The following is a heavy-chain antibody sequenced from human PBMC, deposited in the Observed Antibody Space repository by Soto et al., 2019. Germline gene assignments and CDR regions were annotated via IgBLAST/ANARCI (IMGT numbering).Heavy chain of an antibody. J-gene: IGHJ5*02. CDR2: IGTQHDT. Sequence: EVQLVESGGGLVQPGGSLRLSCAASGFTFSAYDMHWVRQPTGKGLEWVSAIGTQHDTYYPDSVKGRFTISRENAKSSLYLQMNSRRTGDTAVYYCARQASYWHGGGGWLDPWGQGTLVTVSS. CDR3: ARQASYWHGGGGWLDP. CDR1: GFTFSAYD. D-gene: IGHD2-8*02. V-gene: IGHV3-13*01.